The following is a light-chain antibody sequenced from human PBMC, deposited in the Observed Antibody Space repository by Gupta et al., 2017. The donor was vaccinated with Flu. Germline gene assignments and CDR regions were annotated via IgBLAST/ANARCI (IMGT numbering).Light chain of an antibody. J-gene: IGLJ2*01. CDR2: EVS. CDR3: SSYTSSSTLVV. CDR1: SSDVGGYNY. V-gene: IGLV2-14*01. Sequence: QSALTQPASVSGSPGQSLTISCTGTSSDVGGYNYVSWYQQHPGKAPKLMIYEVSNRPSGVSNRFSGSKSGNTASPTISGLQAEDEADYYCSSYTSSSTLVVFGGGTKLTVL.